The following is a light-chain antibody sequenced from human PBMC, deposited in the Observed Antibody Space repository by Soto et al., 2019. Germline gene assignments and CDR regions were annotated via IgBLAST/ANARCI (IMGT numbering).Light chain of an antibody. V-gene: IGKV4-1*01. Sequence: DIVMTQSPDSLAVSLGERATINCKSSQSVLYSSNNKNYLAWYQQKPGQSPKLLIYWASTRQSGVPDRFSGSGSETDFTLTISSLQAEDVAFYYCQQYYTTPLTFGPGTKVNIK. CDR1: QSVLYSSNNKNY. J-gene: IGKJ3*01. CDR3: QQYYTTPLT. CDR2: WAS.